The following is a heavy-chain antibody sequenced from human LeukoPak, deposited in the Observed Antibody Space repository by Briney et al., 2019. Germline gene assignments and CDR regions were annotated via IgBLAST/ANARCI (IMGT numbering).Heavy chain of an antibody. CDR2: INAGNGNT. CDR3: ARVVAATLNFDY. J-gene: IGHJ4*02. V-gene: IGHV1-3*01. D-gene: IGHD2-15*01. CDR1: GYTFTSYA. Sequence: ASVKVSCTASGYTFTSYAMHWVRQAPGQRLEWMGWINAGNGNTKYSQKFQGRVTITRDTSASTAYMELSSLRSEDTAVYYCARVVAATLNFDYWGQGTLVTVSS.